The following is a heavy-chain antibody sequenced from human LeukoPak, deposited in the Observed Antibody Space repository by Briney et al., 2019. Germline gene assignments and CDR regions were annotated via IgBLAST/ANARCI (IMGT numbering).Heavy chain of an antibody. CDR2: INPDGRDT. D-gene: IGHD2-21*02. CDR3: TSWGDTTAEYFQR. Sequence: GGSLRLSCAASGFTFSNYWMTWVRQAPGKGLEWVAHINPDGRDTYYVDSVKGRFTISRDSAQNSMYLQMNSLRVEDTAVYYCTSWGDTTAEYFQRWGQGTLVTVSS. CDR1: GFTFSNYW. J-gene: IGHJ1*01. V-gene: IGHV3-7*01.